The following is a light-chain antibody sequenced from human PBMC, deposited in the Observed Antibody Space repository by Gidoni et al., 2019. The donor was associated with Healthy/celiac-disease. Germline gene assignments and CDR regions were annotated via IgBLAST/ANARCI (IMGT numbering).Light chain of an antibody. Sequence: EIVLTQSPVTLSLSPGERATLSSRASQSVSSYLAWYQQKPGQAPRLLIYDASNRATGIPARFSGSGSGTDFTLTISSLEPEDFAVYYCQQRSNWPPGLTFXGXTKVEIK. CDR1: QSVSSY. CDR2: DAS. V-gene: IGKV3-11*01. J-gene: IGKJ4*01. CDR3: QQRSNWPPGLT.